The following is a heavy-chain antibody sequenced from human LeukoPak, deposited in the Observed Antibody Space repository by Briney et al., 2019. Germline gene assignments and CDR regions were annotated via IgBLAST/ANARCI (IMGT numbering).Heavy chain of an antibody. V-gene: IGHV1-2*02. Sequence: ASVKVSCKASGYTSTGYYMHWVRQAPGQGLEWMGWINPNSGGTNYAQKFQGRVTMTRDTSISTAYMELSRLRSDDTAVYYCARDLTMVRGAVDYWGQGTLVTVSS. CDR2: INPNSGGT. J-gene: IGHJ4*02. CDR1: GYTSTGYY. CDR3: ARDLTMVRGAVDY. D-gene: IGHD3-10*01.